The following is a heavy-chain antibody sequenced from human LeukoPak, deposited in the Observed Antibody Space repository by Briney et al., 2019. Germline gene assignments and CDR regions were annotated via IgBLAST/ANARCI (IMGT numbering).Heavy chain of an antibody. D-gene: IGHD3-3*01. CDR3: AKAYYNFWSGYYGPDYYYGMDV. J-gene: IGHJ6*02. CDR1: GFTFNNYA. V-gene: IGHV3-23*01. Sequence: GGSLRLSCAASGFTFNNYAMSWVRQAPGKGLEWVSAISGSGGSTYYADSVKGRFTISRDNSKNTLYLQMNSLRAEDTAVYYCAKAYYNFWSGYYGPDYYYGMDVWGQGTTVTVSS. CDR2: ISGSGGST.